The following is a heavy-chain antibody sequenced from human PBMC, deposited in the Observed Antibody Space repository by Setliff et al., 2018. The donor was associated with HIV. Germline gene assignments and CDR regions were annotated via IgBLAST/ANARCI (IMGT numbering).Heavy chain of an antibody. CDR2: VDPQYDKT. D-gene: IGHD3-22*01. Sequence: GASVKVSCKVSGYTLTELSIHWVRQAPGKGLEWMGGVDPQYDKTFYAQKFQGRVTMSEDTSTDTAYMELSSRRSEDTAVYYCATSAYDSRGYLRSRVSGSALDIWGQGTMVTVSS. CDR1: GYTLTELS. J-gene: IGHJ3*02. V-gene: IGHV1-24*01. CDR3: ATSAYDSRGYLRSRVSGSALDI.